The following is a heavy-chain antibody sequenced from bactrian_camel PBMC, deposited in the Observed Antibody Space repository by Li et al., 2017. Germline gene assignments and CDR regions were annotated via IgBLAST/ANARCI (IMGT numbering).Heavy chain of an antibody. D-gene: IGHD1*01. CDR2: HYTPAGTT. Sequence: VQLVESGGGSVQTGGSLKLSCSVSGDAGSQYCLGWFRQAEGKKREGVANHYTPAGTTTYADSVRGRFTFSLDSSGTTLYLQMNNLKPEDTAMYYCAASLGKTYCSAAFFLSRLRPNFGFMGQGTQVTVS. J-gene: IGHJ4*01. CDR1: GDAGSQYC. V-gene: IGHV3S68*01.